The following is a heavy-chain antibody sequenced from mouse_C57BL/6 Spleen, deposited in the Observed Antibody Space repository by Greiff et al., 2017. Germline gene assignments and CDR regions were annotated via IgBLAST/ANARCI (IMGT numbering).Heavy chain of an antibody. CDR1: GYTFTSYW. CDR3: ARFYYGNYSYAMDY. Sequence: QVQLQQPGAELVKPGASVKLSCKASGYTFTSYWMQWVKQRPGQGLEWIGEIDPSDSYTNYNQKFKGKATLTVDTSSSTAYMQLSSLTSEDSAVYYCARFYYGNYSYAMDYWGQGTSGTVSS. V-gene: IGHV1-50*01. J-gene: IGHJ4*01. CDR2: IDPSDSYT. D-gene: IGHD2-1*01.